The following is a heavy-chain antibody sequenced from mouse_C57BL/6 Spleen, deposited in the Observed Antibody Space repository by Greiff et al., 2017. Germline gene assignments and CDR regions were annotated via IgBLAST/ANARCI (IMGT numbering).Heavy chain of an antibody. CDR3: ARIYSNYWDFDV. CDR2: INPSTGGT. Sequence: ESGPELVKPGASVKISCTASGYSFTGYYMNWVKQSPEKSLEWIGEINPSTGGTNYNQKFKAKATLTVDKSSSTAYMQLKSLTSEDSAVDYCARIYSNYWDFDVWGTGTTVTVSS. D-gene: IGHD2-5*01. V-gene: IGHV1-42*01. J-gene: IGHJ1*03. CDR1: GYSFTGYY.